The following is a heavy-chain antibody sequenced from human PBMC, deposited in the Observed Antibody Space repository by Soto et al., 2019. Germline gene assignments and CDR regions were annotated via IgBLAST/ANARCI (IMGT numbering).Heavy chain of an antibody. CDR2: IIPIFGTA. J-gene: IGHJ6*02. CDR3: ASPNYYGSGSYLRSVGYYYYYGMDV. V-gene: IGHV1-69*01. Sequence: SVKVSCTASGGSFISYAIIWVRQAPGQGLEWMGGIIPIFGTANYAQKFQGRVTITADESTSTAYMELSSLRSEDTAVYYCASPNYYGSGSYLRSVGYYYYYGMDVWGQGTTVTVSS. CDR1: GGSFISYA. D-gene: IGHD3-10*01.